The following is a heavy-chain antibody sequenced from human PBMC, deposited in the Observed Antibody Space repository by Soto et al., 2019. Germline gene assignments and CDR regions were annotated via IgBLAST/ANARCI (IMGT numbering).Heavy chain of an antibody. CDR2: INHSGST. CDR3: ARARYCSGGSCSSAPDY. CDR1: GGSFSGYY. V-gene: IGHV4-34*01. Sequence: SETLSLTCAVYGGSFSGYYWSWIRQPPGKGLEWIGEINHSGSTNYNPSLKSRVTISVDTSKNQFSLKLSSVTAADTAVYYCARARYCSGGSCSSAPDYWGQGTLVTVSS. J-gene: IGHJ4*02. D-gene: IGHD2-15*01.